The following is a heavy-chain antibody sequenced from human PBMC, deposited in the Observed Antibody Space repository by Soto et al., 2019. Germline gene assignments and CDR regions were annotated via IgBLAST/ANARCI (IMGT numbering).Heavy chain of an antibody. CDR2: ISSSSSYI. V-gene: IGHV3-21*01. J-gene: IGHJ6*02. CDR3: ASERSYGMDV. CDR1: GFTFRSYS. Sequence: GGSLRLSCAASGFTFRSYSMNWVRQAPGKGLEWVSSISSSSSYIYYADSVKGRFTISRDNAKNSLYLQMNSLRAEDTAVYYCASERSYGMDVWGQGTTVTVSS.